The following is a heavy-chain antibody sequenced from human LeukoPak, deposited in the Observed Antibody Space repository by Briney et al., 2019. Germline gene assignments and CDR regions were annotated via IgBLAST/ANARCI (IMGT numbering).Heavy chain of an antibody. V-gene: IGHV4-59*01. CDR3: ARGAHPGYSSMPSDP. J-gene: IGHJ5*02. CDR2: IYYSGST. D-gene: IGHD6-13*01. Sequence: SETLSLTCTVSGGSISSYYWSWIRQPPGKGLEWIGYIYYSGSTNYNPSLKSRVTISVDTSKNQFSLKLSSVTAADTAVYHCARGAHPGYSSMPSDPWGQGTLVIVSS. CDR1: GGSISSYY.